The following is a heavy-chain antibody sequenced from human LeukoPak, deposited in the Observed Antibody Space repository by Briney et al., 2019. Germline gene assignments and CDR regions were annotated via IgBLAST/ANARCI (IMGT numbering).Heavy chain of an antibody. V-gene: IGHV4-34*01. CDR1: GGSFSGYY. Sequence: PSETLSLTCAVYGGSFSGYYWGWIRQPPGKGLEWIGEINHSGSTNYNPSLKSRVTISVDTSKNQFSLKLSSVTAADTAVYYCARWRYYYYYMDVWGKGTTVTVSS. CDR2: INHSGST. J-gene: IGHJ6*03. CDR3: ARWRYYYYYMDV.